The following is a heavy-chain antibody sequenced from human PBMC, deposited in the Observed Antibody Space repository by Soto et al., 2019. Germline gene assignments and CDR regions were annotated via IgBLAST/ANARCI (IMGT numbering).Heavy chain of an antibody. V-gene: IGHV1-69*12. CDR3: ARGGYCGGDCCRRWFDP. D-gene: IGHD2-21*02. CDR1: GGTFSSYA. J-gene: IGHJ5*02. CDR2: IIPIFGTA. Sequence: QVQLVQSGAEVKKPGSSVKVSCKASGGTFSSYAISWVRQAPGQGLEWMGGIIPIFGTANYAQKFKGRVTIPADESTITAYMELSSLRSEDTAVYYCARGGYCGGDCCRRWFDPWGQGTLVTVSS.